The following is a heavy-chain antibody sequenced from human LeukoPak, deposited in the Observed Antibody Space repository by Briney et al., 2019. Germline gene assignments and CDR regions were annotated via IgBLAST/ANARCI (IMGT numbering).Heavy chain of an antibody. V-gene: IGHV4-59*02. CDR2: IYYSGST. Sequence: GSLRLSCTVSGFTVSSDSMSWIRQPPGKGLEWIGYIYYSGSTHYNSSLKSRVTISLDTSRNQFSLKLSSVTAADTAVYYCARQLGDRLLFDYWGQGTLVTVSS. J-gene: IGHJ4*02. CDR1: GFTVSSDS. D-gene: IGHD2-21*01. CDR3: ARQLGDRLLFDY.